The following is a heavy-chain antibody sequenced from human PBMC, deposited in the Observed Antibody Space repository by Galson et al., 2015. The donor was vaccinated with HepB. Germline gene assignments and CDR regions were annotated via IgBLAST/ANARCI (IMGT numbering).Heavy chain of an antibody. J-gene: IGHJ4*02. CDR2: ISGSGANT. D-gene: IGHD2-21*01. Sequence: SLRLSCAGSEVNFGNYAMGWVRQAPGTGLEWVSSISGSGANTYYAESMKGRFTISRDNSKDMLYLQMNSLRAEDTATYYCVRMTNGGCGMTHWWGQGTLVTGSS. V-gene: IGHV3-23*01. CDR3: VRMTNGGCGMTHW. CDR1: EVNFGNYA.